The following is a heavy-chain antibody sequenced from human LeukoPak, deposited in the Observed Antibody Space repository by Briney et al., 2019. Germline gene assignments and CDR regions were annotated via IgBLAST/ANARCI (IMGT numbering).Heavy chain of an antibody. Sequence: GASVKVSCKASGYTFTSYGISWVRQAPGQGLEWMGWISAYNGNTNYAQKLQGRVTMTTDTSTSTAYMELRSLRPDDTAVYYCARDVSGSYVFLSLYYYYGMDVWGQGTTVTVSS. CDR2: ISAYNGNT. D-gene: IGHD1-26*01. V-gene: IGHV1-18*01. J-gene: IGHJ6*02. CDR3: ARDVSGSYVFLSLYYYYGMDV. CDR1: GYTFTSYG.